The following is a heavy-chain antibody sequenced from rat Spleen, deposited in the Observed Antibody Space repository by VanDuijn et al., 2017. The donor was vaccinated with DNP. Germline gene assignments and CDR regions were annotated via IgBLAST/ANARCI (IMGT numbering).Heavy chain of an antibody. D-gene: IGHD1-3*01. CDR1: GFTFSNYD. J-gene: IGHJ2*01. CDR2: ISTSGGST. Sequence: EVQLVESGGGLVQPGRSLKLSCAASGFTFSNYDMAWVRQAPTKGLEWVASISTSGGSTYYRDSVKGRFTVSRDNAKSTLYLQMDSLRSEDTATYYCARQGNYGSYGYFDYWGQGVMVTVSS. CDR3: ARQGNYGSYGYFDY. V-gene: IGHV5-25*01.